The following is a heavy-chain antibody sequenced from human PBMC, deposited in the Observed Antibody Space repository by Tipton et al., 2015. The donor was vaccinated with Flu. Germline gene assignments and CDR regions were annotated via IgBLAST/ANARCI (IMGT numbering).Heavy chain of an antibody. CDR2: VYHGGTT. Sequence: TLSLTCSVSGGSIGSGYYWGWIRQPPGKGLEWIGCVYHGGTTYYNPSLKSRVAISLDTFKNQFSLKLTSVTAADTAVYYCATTTYYYGSGSHDYWGQGTLVTVSS. V-gene: IGHV4-38-2*01. CDR3: ATTTYYYGSGSHDY. CDR1: GGSIGSGYY. J-gene: IGHJ4*02. D-gene: IGHD3-10*01.